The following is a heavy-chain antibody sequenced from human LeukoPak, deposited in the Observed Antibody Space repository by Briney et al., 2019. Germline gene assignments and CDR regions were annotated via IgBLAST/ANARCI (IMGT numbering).Heavy chain of an antibody. CDR1: GFTFSSYE. CDR2: ISSGRTTI. CDR3: ERGRSRQDY. D-gene: IGHD3-16*02. J-gene: IGHJ4*02. V-gene: IGHV3-48*03. Sequence: GGSLRLSCAASGFTFSSYEMNWVRQAPGKGLEWVSYISSGRTTIYYADSVKGRFTISRDNAKNSLYLQMNSLRAEDTAVYYCERGRSRQDYWGQGTLVTVSS.